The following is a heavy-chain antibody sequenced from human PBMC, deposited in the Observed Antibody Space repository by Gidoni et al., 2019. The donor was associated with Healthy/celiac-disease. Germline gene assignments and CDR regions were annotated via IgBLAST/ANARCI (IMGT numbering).Heavy chain of an antibody. V-gene: IGHV3-30-3*01. CDR2: ISYDGSNK. J-gene: IGHJ4*02. D-gene: IGHD3-9*01. Sequence: CPASGFTFSSYAMHWVRQAPGKGLEWVAVISYDGSNKYYADSVKGRFTISRDNSKNTLYLQMNSLRAEDTAVYYCARVGLRYFDWLPPDYWGQGTLVTVSS. CDR3: ARVGLRYFDWLPPDY. CDR1: GFTFSSYA.